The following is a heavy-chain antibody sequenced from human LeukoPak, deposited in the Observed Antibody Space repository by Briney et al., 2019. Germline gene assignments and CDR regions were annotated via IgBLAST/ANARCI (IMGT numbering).Heavy chain of an antibody. CDR1: GLTFSNYW. Sequence: PGGSLRLSCAVSGLTFSNYWMSWVRQAPGGGLVWVSQINSDASSINYADSVKGRFTISRDNAKNTLYLQMNRLRAKDTAVYYCARTYFGYFDLWGRGTLVTVSS. V-gene: IGHV3-74*01. CDR3: ARTYFGYFDL. J-gene: IGHJ2*01. D-gene: IGHD2/OR15-2a*01. CDR2: INSDASSI.